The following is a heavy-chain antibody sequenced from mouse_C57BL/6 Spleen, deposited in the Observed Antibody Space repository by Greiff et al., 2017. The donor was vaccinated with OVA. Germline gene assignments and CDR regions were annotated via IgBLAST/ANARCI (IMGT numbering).Heavy chain of an antibody. CDR2: IYPRSGNN. CDR3: ARNYDYEYYGV. D-gene: IGHD2-4*01. CDR1: GYTFTSYG. J-gene: IGHJ1*03. Sequence: QVQLQQSGAELARPGASVKLSCKASGYTFTSYGISWVKQRPGTGLEWIGEIYPRSGNNYYNEKFKGKATLTADKSSSTSYMELRSLTSEDTAVCFCARNYDYEYYGVWGTGTTVTVST. V-gene: IGHV1-81*01.